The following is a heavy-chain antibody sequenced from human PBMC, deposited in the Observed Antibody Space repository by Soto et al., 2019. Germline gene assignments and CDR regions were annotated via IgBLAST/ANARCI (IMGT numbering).Heavy chain of an antibody. CDR2: INPNGGGT. CDR3: ARESGGATATLDYYYFYMDV. V-gene: IGHV1-2*02. D-gene: IGHD5-12*01. CDR1: GYTFSDYY. J-gene: IGHJ6*03. Sequence: ASVKVSCKASGYTFSDYYLHWVRQAPGQGPEWMGWINPNGGGTKYGQKFRGRVTMTRDTSVRTAFVELNSLKSDDTAVYYCARESGGATATLDYYYFYMDVWGKGTTVTVSS.